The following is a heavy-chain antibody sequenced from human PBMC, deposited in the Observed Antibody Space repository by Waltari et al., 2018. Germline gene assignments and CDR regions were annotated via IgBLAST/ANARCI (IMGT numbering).Heavy chain of an antibody. CDR2: ISGSVGST. CDR1: GFTFSSYA. Sequence: EVQLVESGGGLVQPGGSLRRSCAASGFTFSSYAMSWVRRAPGKGLECDSAISGSVGSTYYADSVKGRFTISRDNSKNTLYLQMNSLRAEDTAVYYCAKVGATDIGLFDYWGQGTLVTVSS. V-gene: IGHV3-23*04. D-gene: IGHD1-1*01. J-gene: IGHJ4*02. CDR3: AKVGATDIGLFDY.